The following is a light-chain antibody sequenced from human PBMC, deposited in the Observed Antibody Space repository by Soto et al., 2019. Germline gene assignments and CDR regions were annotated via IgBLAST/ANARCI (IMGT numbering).Light chain of an antibody. V-gene: IGLV1-40*01. CDR3: QSYDSSLSAVV. J-gene: IGLJ2*01. CDR1: SSNIGAGYD. CDR2: GST. Sequence: QSVLTQPPSVSGAPGQRVTISCTGSSSNIGAGYDVHWYQQFPGTAPKLLLYGSTNRPSGVPDRFSGSKSGTSASLAIAGLQTEDEAYYYCQSYDSSLSAVVLGGGTKLTVL.